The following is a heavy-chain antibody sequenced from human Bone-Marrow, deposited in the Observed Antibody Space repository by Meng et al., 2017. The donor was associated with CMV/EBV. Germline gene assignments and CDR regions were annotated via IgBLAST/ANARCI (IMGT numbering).Heavy chain of an antibody. V-gene: IGHV4-4*02. CDR1: GGSISSSNW. Sequence: GSLRLSCAVSGGSISSSNWWSWVRQPPGKGLEWIGEIYHSGSTNYNPSLKSRVTISVDTSKSQFSLNLSSVTAADTAVYYCARDGGYYYFDYWGQGALVTVSS. CDR3: ARDGGYYYFDY. J-gene: IGHJ4*02. CDR2: IYHSGST. D-gene: IGHD2-15*01.